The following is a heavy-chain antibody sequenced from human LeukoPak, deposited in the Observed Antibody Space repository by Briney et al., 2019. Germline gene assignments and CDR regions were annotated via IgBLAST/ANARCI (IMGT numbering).Heavy chain of an antibody. J-gene: IGHJ4*02. V-gene: IGHV4-34*01. Sequence: SETLSLTCAVYGGSFSGYYWTWIRQPPGKGREGIGEINHGGNTDSNPSLRSRATTSVDTSKNQFSLKLSSMTAADTAVYYCARGGGSSGYYYDYWGQGALVTVSS. CDR3: ARGGGSSGYYYDY. CDR2: INHGGNT. CDR1: GGSFSGYY. D-gene: IGHD3-22*01.